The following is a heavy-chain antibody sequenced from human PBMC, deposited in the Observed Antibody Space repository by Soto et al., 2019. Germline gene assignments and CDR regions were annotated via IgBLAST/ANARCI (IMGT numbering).Heavy chain of an antibody. CDR3: ARQGVVVPAAISYYYYYGMDV. V-gene: IGHV5-51*01. D-gene: IGHD2-2*01. Sequence: GESLKISCKGSGSSFTSYWIGWVRQMPGKGLEWMGIIYPGDSDTRYSPSFQGQVTISADKSISTAYLQWSSLKASDTAMYYCARQGVVVPAAISYYYYYGMDVWGQGTTVTVSS. CDR2: IYPGDSDT. CDR1: GSSFTSYW. J-gene: IGHJ6*02.